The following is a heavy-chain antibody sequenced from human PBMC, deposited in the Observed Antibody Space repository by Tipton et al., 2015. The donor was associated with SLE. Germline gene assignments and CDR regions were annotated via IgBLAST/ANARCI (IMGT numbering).Heavy chain of an antibody. V-gene: IGHV4-59*01. CDR3: ARRGVVRSRWFDP. D-gene: IGHD6-6*01. CDR1: GGSFSGYY. Sequence: TLSLTCAVYGGSFSGYYWSWIRQPPGKGLEWIGYIYYSGSTNYSPSLKSRVTISVDTSKNQFSLKLSSVTAADTAVYYCARRGVVRSRWFDPWGQGTLVTVSS. J-gene: IGHJ5*02. CDR2: IYYSGST.